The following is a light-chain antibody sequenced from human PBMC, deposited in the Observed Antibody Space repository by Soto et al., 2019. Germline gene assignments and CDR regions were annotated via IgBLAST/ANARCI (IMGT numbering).Light chain of an antibody. Sequence: DIQMTQSPSSLSSSLGDRVTITFRASQDISNYLNWYQQKPGKAPKLLIYDASNLETGVPSRFSGSGSGTDFTFTISSLQPEDIATYYCQQYDNLPITFGQGTRLEIK. CDR3: QQYDNLPIT. J-gene: IGKJ5*01. CDR1: QDISNY. CDR2: DAS. V-gene: IGKV1-33*01.